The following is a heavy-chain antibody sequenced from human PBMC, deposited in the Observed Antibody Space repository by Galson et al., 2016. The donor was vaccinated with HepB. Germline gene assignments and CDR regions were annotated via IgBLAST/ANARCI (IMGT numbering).Heavy chain of an antibody. CDR3: ANDWYGYMAY. Sequence: SLRLSCAASGFSFSTYGMHWVRQAPGKGLEWVAVISPDGSIIHSADSVKGRFTISRDNSKTTLFLQMNSLRIDDTAVYYCANDWYGYMAYWGQGTLVTVSS. CDR1: GFSFSTYG. J-gene: IGHJ4*02. CDR2: ISPDGSII. D-gene: IGHD6-13*01. V-gene: IGHV3-30*18.